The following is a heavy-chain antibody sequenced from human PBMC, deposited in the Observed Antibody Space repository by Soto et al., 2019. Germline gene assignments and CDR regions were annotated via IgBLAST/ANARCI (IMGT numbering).Heavy chain of an antibody. Sequence: GGSLRLSCAASGFTFSSYAMSWVRQAPGKGLEWVSAISGSGGSTYYADSVKGRFTISRDNSKNTLYLQMNSLRAEDTAVYYCAKDLSYYDSSGYYYEIRSDPFDIWGQGTMVTVSS. CDR2: ISGSGGST. D-gene: IGHD3-22*01. J-gene: IGHJ3*02. CDR1: GFTFSSYA. CDR3: AKDLSYYDSSGYYYEIRSDPFDI. V-gene: IGHV3-23*01.